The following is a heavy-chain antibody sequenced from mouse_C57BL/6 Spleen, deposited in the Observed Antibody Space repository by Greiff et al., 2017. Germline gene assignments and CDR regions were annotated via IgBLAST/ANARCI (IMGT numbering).Heavy chain of an antibody. CDR3: ATDGYWDYFDD. CDR2: ISYSGST. J-gene: IGHJ2*01. D-gene: IGHD2-3*01. V-gene: IGHV3-1*01. Sequence: EVQLVESGPGMVKPSQSLSLTCTVTGYSITSGYDWHWLRHFPGNKLEWMGYISYSGSTNYNPSLKSRISITHDTSKNHFFLKLNSVTTEDTATYYCATDGYWDYFDDWGQGTTLTVSS. CDR1: GYSITSGYD.